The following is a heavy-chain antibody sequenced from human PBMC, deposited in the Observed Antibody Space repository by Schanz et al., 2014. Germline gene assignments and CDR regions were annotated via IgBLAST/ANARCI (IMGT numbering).Heavy chain of an antibody. CDR3: AKDGRLPYYGTGSDFDY. V-gene: IGHV3-23*04. J-gene: IGHJ4*02. CDR1: GFSFSNYS. Sequence: EVHLVESGGSLVQPGGSLRLSCVASGFSFSNYSMNWVRQAPGKGLEWISSMYINSGSTQYADSLKGRFTISRDNSKNTLYLQMNSLRAGDTAVYYCAKDGRLPYYGTGSDFDYWGQGTLVAVSS. D-gene: IGHD3-22*01. CDR2: MYINSGST.